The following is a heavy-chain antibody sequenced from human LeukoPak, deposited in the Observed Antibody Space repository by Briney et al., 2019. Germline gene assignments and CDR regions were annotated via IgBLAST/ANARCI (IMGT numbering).Heavy chain of an antibody. CDR1: GLTFRTTW. CDR3: ATARNFRFEY. CDR2: MNGEGTTI. V-gene: IGHV3-74*01. D-gene: IGHD1-7*01. Sequence: GGSLRLSCATSGLTFRTTWMHWVRHAPGKGLMWVSRMNGEGTTIDYADSVKGRFTVSRDYAKNTLFLQMNNLRTEDTALYFCATARNFRFEYWGQGSLVIVSA. J-gene: IGHJ1*01.